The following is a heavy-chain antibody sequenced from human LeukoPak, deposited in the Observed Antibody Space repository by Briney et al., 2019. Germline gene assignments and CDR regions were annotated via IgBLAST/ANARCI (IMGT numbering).Heavy chain of an antibody. Sequence: PGGSLRLSCATSGFTFSDYYMSWIRQAPGKGLEWVSYISSSSYTNYADSVKGRFTISRDNAKNSLYLQMNSLRAEDTAVYYCARFGGYGSGSYSNWFDPWGQGTLVTVSS. D-gene: IGHD3-10*01. CDR2: ISSSSYT. CDR3: ARFGGYGSGSYSNWFDP. J-gene: IGHJ5*02. V-gene: IGHV3-11*06. CDR1: GFTFSDYY.